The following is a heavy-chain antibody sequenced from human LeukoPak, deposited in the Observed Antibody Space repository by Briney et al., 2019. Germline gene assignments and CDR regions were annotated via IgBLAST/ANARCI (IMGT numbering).Heavy chain of an antibody. CDR3: ARTPARRREKKGIAAIPFDY. Sequence: AASVTVSCKASGYTFTSYDINWVRQAPGQGLEWMGWMNPNSGNTGYAQTLQGRVTITRNTSISTAYMELSSLRSEHTAVYYCARTPARRREKKGIAAIPFDYWGQGTLVTVSS. CDR2: MNPNSGNT. D-gene: IGHD6-13*01. V-gene: IGHV1-8*01. J-gene: IGHJ4*02. CDR1: GYTFTSYD.